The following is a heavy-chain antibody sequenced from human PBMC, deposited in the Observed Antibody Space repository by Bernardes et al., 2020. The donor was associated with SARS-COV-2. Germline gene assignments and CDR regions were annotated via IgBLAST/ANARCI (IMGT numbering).Heavy chain of an antibody. CDR1: GFTFSSYS. J-gene: IGHJ6*03. CDR3: AREGYYDFWSGYYPEGYYYYYYMDV. CDR2: ISSSSSTI. V-gene: IGHV3-48*04. D-gene: IGHD3-3*01. Sequence: GGSLRLSCAASGFTFSSYSMNWVRQAPGKGLEWVSYISSSSSTIYYADSVKGRFTISRDNAKNSLYLQMNSLRAEDTAVYYCAREGYYDFWSGYYPEGYYYYYYMDVWGKGTTVTVSS.